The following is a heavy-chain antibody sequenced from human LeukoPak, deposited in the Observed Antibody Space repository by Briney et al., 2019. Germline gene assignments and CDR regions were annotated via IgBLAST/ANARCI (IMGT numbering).Heavy chain of an antibody. CDR1: GFTFSSHA. D-gene: IGHD4-23*01. CDR3: AKDEVVSVAAGASFDY. CDR2: ICGSDGRT. Sequence: GGSLRLSCAASGFTFSSHAMNWVRQAPGKGLEWVSAICGSDGRTYYADSVKGRFTISRDNSKNTLYLQINSLRAEDTAVYYCAKDEVVSVAAGASFDYWGQGTLVTVSS. V-gene: IGHV3-23*01. J-gene: IGHJ4*02.